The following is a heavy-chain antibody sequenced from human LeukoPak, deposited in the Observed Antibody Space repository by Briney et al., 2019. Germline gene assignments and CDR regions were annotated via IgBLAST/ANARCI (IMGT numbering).Heavy chain of an antibody. J-gene: IGHJ5*02. CDR2: INDNGGTST. D-gene: IGHD3-3*01. CDR3: AKEYDLWHEQGNWFDT. Sequence: GGSLRLSCAASGFTFSTYGMGWVRQAPGKGLEWVSSINDNGGTSTWYADSVKGRFTISRDNSKNTLYPQMNSLRAEDTAIYYCAKEYDLWHEQGNWFDTWGQGVLVTVSS. CDR1: GFTFSTYG. V-gene: IGHV3-23*01.